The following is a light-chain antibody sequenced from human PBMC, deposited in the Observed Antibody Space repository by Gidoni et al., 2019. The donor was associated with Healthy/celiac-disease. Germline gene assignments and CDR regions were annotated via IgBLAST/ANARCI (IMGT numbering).Light chain of an antibody. Sequence: EIVLTKSPGTLSLAPVERATLSCRAIQSVSSSYLAWYPQKPGQAPRLLIYGASSRATGIPDRFSGSGSGTDFTLTISRLEPEDFAVYYCQHYGSSPPGFTFGPGTKVDIK. CDR1: QSVSSSY. J-gene: IGKJ3*01. CDR3: QHYGSSPPGFT. V-gene: IGKV3-20*01. CDR2: GAS.